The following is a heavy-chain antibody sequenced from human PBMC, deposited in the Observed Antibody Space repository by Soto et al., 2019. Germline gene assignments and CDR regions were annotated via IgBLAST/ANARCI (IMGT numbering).Heavy chain of an antibody. CDR1: GGSISSYY. J-gene: IGHJ2*01. CDR2: IYYSGNT. D-gene: IGHD2-15*01. V-gene: IGHV4-59*01. CDR3: AREEGVVVVAPTRLSYFDL. Sequence: PSETLSLTGTVSGGSISSYYWSWIRQPPWKGLEWIGYIYYSGNTNYNPSLKSRVTISVDTSKNQFSLKLSSVTAADTAVYYCAREEGVVVVAPTRLSYFDLWGRGNLVTFSS.